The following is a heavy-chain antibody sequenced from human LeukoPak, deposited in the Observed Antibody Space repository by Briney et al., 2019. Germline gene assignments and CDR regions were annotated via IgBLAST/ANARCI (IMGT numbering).Heavy chain of an antibody. CDR3: ARCNYYDSSGYYYFDY. CDR2: IIPIFGTA. J-gene: IGHJ4*02. Sequence: SVKVSCKASGGTFSSYAISWVRQAPGQGLEWMGGIIPIFGTANFAQKFQGRVTITADESTSTAYMELSSLRSEDTAVYYCARCNYYDSSGYYYFDYWGQGTLVTVSS. CDR1: GGTFSSYA. D-gene: IGHD3-22*01. V-gene: IGHV1-69*13.